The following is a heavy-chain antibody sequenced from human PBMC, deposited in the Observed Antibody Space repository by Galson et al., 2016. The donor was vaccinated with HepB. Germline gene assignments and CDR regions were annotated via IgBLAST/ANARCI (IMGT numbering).Heavy chain of an antibody. J-gene: IGHJ4*02. CDR1: GYSISSVYY. CDR2: IFHTGGT. V-gene: IGHV4-38-2*01. CDR3: AKSRNDYNSASGYDY. D-gene: IGHD1-1*01. Sequence: LSLPCAVSGYSISSVYYWGWIRQPPGKGLEWIGTIFHTGGTYYNPSLKSRVTISMNMSKNQFSLKLSSVTAADTAVYYCAKSRNDYNSASGYDYWGQGTLVTVSS.